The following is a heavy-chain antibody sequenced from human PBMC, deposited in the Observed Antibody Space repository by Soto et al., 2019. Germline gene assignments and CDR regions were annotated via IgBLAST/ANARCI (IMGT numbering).Heavy chain of an antibody. Sequence: EVQLLESGGGLVQPGGSLRLSCAASGFTFSAYAMGWVRQAPGKGLEWVSAISGTSPSTYYADSVQGRVSISTDSSRKQLFLQMNTLRDEATAVYFCATRIFGVEYWGQGTLVTVSS. J-gene: IGHJ4*02. CDR3: ATRIFGVEY. V-gene: IGHV3-23*01. D-gene: IGHD3-3*01. CDR2: ISGTSPST. CDR1: GFTFSAYA.